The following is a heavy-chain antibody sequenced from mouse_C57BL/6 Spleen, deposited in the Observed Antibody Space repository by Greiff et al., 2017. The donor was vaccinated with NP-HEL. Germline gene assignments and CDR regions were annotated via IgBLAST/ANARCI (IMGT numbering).Heavy chain of an antibody. D-gene: IGHD2-3*01. CDR1: GYSITSGYY. V-gene: IGHV3-6*01. CDR2: ISYDGSN. J-gene: IGHJ2*01. CDR3: ARGTIYDGYSDY. Sequence: VQLKESGPGLVKPSQSLSLTCSVTGYSITSGYYWNWIRQFPGNKLEWMGYISYDGSNNYNPSLKNRISITRDTSKNQFFLKLNSVTTEDTATYYCARGTIYDGYSDYWGQGTTLTVSS.